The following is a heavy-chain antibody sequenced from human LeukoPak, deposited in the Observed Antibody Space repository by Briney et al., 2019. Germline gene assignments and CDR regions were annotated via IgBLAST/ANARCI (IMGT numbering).Heavy chain of an antibody. Sequence: GGSLRLSCSASGFTFSTYWMSWVRQAPGKGLEWVANMRRDGNEIYYLDSVRGRFTISRDNAKNSLYLQMNSLRAEDTAVYYCARDRYYYDSSGYLGYYGMDVWGQGTTVTVSS. CDR1: GFTFSTYW. D-gene: IGHD3-22*01. CDR2: MRRDGNEI. J-gene: IGHJ6*02. V-gene: IGHV3-7*01. CDR3: ARDRYYYDSSGYLGYYGMDV.